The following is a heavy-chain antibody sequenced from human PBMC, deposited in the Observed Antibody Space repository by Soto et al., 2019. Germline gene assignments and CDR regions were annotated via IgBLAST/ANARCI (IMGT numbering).Heavy chain of an antibody. CDR3: ARADMSLVWFDP. D-gene: IGHD2-8*02. CDR2: ISAYNGNR. Sequence: QVQLVQSGAEVKKPGASVKVSCKASGYTFTSYGISWVRQAPGQGLEWMGWISAYNGNRNYAQKLQGRVTMTTDTSTSTASMELRSLRSADTAVYYCARADMSLVWFDPWGQGTLVTVSS. V-gene: IGHV1-18*01. J-gene: IGHJ5*02. CDR1: GYTFTSYG.